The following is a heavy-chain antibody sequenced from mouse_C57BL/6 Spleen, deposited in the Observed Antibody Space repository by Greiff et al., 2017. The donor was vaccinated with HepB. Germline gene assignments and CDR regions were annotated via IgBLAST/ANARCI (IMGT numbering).Heavy chain of an antibody. D-gene: IGHD2-5*01. V-gene: IGHV5-4*01. CDR1: GFTFSSYA. CDR3: ARGYSTDYAMDY. CDR2: ISDGGSYT. J-gene: IGHJ4*01. Sequence: EVHLVESGGGLVKPGGSLKLSCAASGFTFSSYAMSWVRQTPEKRLEWVATISDGGSYTYYPDNVKGRFTISRDNAKNNLYLQMSHLKSEDTAMYYCARGYSTDYAMDYWGQGTSVTVSS.